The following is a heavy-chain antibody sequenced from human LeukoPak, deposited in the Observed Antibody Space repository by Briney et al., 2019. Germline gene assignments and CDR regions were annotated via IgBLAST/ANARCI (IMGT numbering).Heavy chain of an antibody. J-gene: IGHJ4*02. V-gene: IGHV4-59*01. CDR1: GGSISSYY. CDR2: IYYSGST. Sequence: SETLSLTCTVSGGSISSYYWSWIRQPPGKGLEWTGYIYYSGSTNYNPSLMSRVTISVDTSKNQFSLRLSSVTAADTAVYYCARVTGYMIEDYFDYWGQGTLVTVSS. D-gene: IGHD3-22*01. CDR3: ARVTGYMIEDYFDY.